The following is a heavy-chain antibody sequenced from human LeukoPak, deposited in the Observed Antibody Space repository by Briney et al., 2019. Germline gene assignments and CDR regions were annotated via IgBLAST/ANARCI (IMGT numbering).Heavy chain of an antibody. CDR2: IDRDGRVQ. D-gene: IGHD1-26*01. CDR1: GFTTHYW. CDR3: ARVGRSRGSLPNSYYYMDV. V-gene: IGHV3-7*03. J-gene: IGHJ6*03. Sequence: GGSLRLSCTASGFTTHYWLNWVRQSPGKGLEWVANIDRDGRVQHYVDSVKGRFTISRDNSKNTLYLQMNSLRADDTAVYYCARVGRSRGSLPNSYYYMDVWGKGTTVTVSS.